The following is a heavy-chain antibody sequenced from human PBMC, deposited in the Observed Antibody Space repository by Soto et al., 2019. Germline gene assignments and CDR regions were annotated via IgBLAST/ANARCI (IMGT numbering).Heavy chain of an antibody. D-gene: IGHD6-13*01. V-gene: IGHV4-59*01. J-gene: IGHJ5*02. CDR3: VRVGRIAISDTWFAP. Sequence: EIMTLTFTVASCYSRGYFWGWMRQPPGKETEVIAYIQYLGISYYNPSLTSRVTISVATSRNQFSLQLSSVNAADTAVYYCVRVGRIAISDTWFAPWGQGNLVTVSS. CDR2: IQYLGIS. CDR1: SCYSRGYF.